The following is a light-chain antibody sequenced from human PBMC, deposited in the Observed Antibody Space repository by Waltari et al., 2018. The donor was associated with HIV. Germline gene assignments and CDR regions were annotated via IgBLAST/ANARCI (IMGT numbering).Light chain of an antibody. CDR3: QQYFSSPFT. CDR1: QSVLYSPNNKNY. Sequence: DIVMTQSPDSLAVSLGERATINCKSSQSVLYSPNNKNYLAWYQQKPGQPPTVLIYWASTRQSGVPDRFSGSGSGTDFTLTISSLQAEDVAVYYCQQYFSSPFTFGPGTKVDIK. V-gene: IGKV4-1*01. J-gene: IGKJ3*01. CDR2: WAS.